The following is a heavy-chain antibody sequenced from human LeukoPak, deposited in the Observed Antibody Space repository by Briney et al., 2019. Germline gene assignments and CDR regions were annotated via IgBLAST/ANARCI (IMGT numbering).Heavy chain of an antibody. V-gene: IGHV1-69*13. CDR2: IIPMFGTA. CDR1: GYTFTSYY. CDR3: ARGARVATMDFDY. D-gene: IGHD5-12*01. J-gene: IGHJ4*02. Sequence: SVKVSCKASGYTFTSYYMHWVRQAPGQGLEWMGGIIPMFGTAKYAQKFQGRVSITADESTTTAFMDLSSLRSEDTAVYYCARGARVATMDFDYWGQGTLVTVSS.